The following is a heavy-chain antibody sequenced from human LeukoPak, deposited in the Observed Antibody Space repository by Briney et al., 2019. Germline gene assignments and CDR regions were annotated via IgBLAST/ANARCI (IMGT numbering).Heavy chain of an antibody. CDR2: IYHSGST. Sequence: SETLSLTCAVSGGSISSGGYSWSWIRQPPGKGLEWIGYIYHSGSTYYNPSLKSRVTISVDTSKNQFSLKLSSVTAADTAVYYCALLSWGFDPWGQGTLVTVSS. CDR1: GGSISSGGYS. CDR3: ALLSWGFDP. V-gene: IGHV4-30-2*01. D-gene: IGHD3-16*02. J-gene: IGHJ5*02.